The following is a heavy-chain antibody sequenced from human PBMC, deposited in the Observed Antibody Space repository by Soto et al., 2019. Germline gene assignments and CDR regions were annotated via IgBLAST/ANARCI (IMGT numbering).Heavy chain of an antibody. CDR2: INPSGGST. J-gene: IGHJ4*01. V-gene: IGHV1-46*01. Sequence: ASVKVSCKASGYTFTSYYMHWMRQAPGQGLEWMGIINPSGGSTSYAQKFQGRVTMTRDTSTSTVYMELSSLRSEDTAVYYCARGGYYDSSGYYSLDYWGQEPWSPSPQ. CDR3: ARGGYYDSSGYYSLDY. CDR1: GYTFTSYY. D-gene: IGHD3-22*01.